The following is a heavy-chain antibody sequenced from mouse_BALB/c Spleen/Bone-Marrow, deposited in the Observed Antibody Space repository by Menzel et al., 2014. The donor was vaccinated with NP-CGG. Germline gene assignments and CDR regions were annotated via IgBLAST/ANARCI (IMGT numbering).Heavy chain of an antibody. CDR1: GFNIKDTY. J-gene: IGHJ4*01. Sequence: EVQLVESGAELVKPGASVKLSCTASGFNIKDTYMHWVKQRPEQGLEWIGRIDPANGNTKYDPKFQGKATITAGTSSNTAYLQLSSLTSEDTAVYYCARGYYDYVCAMDYWGQGTSVTVSS. D-gene: IGHD2-4*01. CDR2: IDPANGNT. V-gene: IGHV14-3*02. CDR3: ARGYYDYVCAMDY.